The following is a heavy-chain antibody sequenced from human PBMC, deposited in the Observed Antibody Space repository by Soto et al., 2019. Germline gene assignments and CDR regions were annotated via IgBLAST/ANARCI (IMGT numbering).Heavy chain of an antibody. V-gene: IGHV4-30-4*01. CDR1: GGSTSSDNY. CDR3: AREGGESSDGLYYFDS. D-gene: IGHD3-16*01. CDR2: IYYSGNT. Sequence: SETLSLTCTVSGGSTSSDNYWSWIRQPPGKGLEWTGHIYYSGNTDYNPSLKSRLAISIDTSKNQFSLKLSSVTAADTAVYFCAREGGESSDGLYYFDSWGQGSLVTVSS. J-gene: IGHJ4*02.